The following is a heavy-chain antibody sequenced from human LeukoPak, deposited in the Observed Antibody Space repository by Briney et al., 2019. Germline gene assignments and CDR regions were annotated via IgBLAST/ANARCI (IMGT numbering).Heavy chain of an antibody. J-gene: IGHJ5*02. CDR1: GFTFSNYG. CDR3: GKGQWLTKSIWFDL. CDR2: ISYDGSKK. Sequence: PRRSLRLSCAASGFTFSNYGMHWVRHAPGKGLEWVAVISYDGSKKYYANSLKGRFTISKANSKNTLYLKMNSLRAEDTAVYHCGKGQWLTKSIWFDLWGEGTLVSVSS. V-gene: IGHV3-30*18. D-gene: IGHD6-19*01.